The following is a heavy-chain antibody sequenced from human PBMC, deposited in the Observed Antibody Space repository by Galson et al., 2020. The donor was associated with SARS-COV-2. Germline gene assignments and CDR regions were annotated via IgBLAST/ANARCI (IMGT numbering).Heavy chain of an antibody. CDR1: GYTFTRYG. CDR2: ISAYNGNT. Sequence: ASVKVSCKASGYTFTRYGISWVRQAPGQGLEWMGWISAYNGNTNYAQQLQGRVTMTTDTSTSTAYMELRSLRSDDTAVYYCARWYYYDSSGYYQGDNWFDPWGQGTLGTVSS. V-gene: IGHV1-18*04. D-gene: IGHD3-22*01. CDR3: ARWYYYDSSGYYQGDNWFDP. J-gene: IGHJ5*02.